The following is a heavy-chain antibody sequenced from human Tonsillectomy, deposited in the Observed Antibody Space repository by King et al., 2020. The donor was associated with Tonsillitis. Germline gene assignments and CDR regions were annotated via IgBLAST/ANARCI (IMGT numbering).Heavy chain of an antibody. Sequence: VQLVQSGGGLVQPGGSPRLSCAASRFTFSSYAMSWVRQAPGKGLEWVSAISGSGGSTYYADSVKGRFTISRDNSKNTLYLQVNSLRAEDTAVYYCAKGLGGYYYYYMDVWGKGTTVTVSS. J-gene: IGHJ6*03. V-gene: IGHV3-23*04. CDR2: ISGSGGST. CDR1: RFTFSSYA. CDR3: AKGLGGYYYYYMDV.